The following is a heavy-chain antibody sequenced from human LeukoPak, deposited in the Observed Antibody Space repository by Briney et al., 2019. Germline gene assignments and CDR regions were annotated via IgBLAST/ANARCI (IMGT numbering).Heavy chain of an antibody. CDR1: GFTFSSYW. V-gene: IGHV3-7*01. CDR3: AKDALRELLHSIDY. Sequence: GGSLRLSCAASGFTFSSYWMSWVRQAPGKGLEWVANIKQDGSEKYYADSVKGRFTISRDNSKNTLYLQMNSLRAEDTAVYYCAKDALRELLHSIDYWGQGTLVTVSS. J-gene: IGHJ4*02. CDR2: IKQDGSEK. D-gene: IGHD1-26*01.